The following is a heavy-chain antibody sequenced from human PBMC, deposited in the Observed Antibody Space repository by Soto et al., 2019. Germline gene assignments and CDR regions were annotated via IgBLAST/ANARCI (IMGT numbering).Heavy chain of an antibody. Sequence: QVQLQESGPGLVKPSQTLSLTCTVSGGSISSGGYYWSWIRQHPGKGLEWIGYIYYSGSTYYNPSLKSRVTVSVDTSKNQFSLKLRSVNAADTAVYYCARCPPPRPYYDFWSGYPPTFDYWGQGTLVTVSS. CDR1: GGSISSGGYY. CDR2: IYYSGST. D-gene: IGHD3-3*01. V-gene: IGHV4-31*03. CDR3: ARCPPPRPYYDFWSGYPPTFDY. J-gene: IGHJ4*02.